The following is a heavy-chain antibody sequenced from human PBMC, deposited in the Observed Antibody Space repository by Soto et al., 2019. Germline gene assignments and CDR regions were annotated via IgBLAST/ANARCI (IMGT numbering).Heavy chain of an antibody. CDR2: ISAYDGNS. CDR1: GYIFSNYG. D-gene: IGHD2-2*01. J-gene: IGHJ5*02. CDR3: AGDEAGGHCVGTSWGVGCLAP. Sequence: ASVKVSCKASGYIFSNYGISWVRQAPGQGLEWMGWISAYDGNSNSAQKFKGRVTMTTDTSTSTAYMELRSLGFDDTAVYNGAGDEAGGHCVGTSWGVGCLAPWGQGTLVTVSS. V-gene: IGHV1-18*01.